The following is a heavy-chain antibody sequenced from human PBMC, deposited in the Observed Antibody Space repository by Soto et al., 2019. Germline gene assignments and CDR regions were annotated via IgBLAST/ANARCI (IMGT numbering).Heavy chain of an antibody. CDR1: GYSFAGYC. CDR2: IDPSDSQT. V-gene: IGHV5-10-1*01. J-gene: IGHJ4*02. D-gene: IGHD3-22*01. Sequence: PGESLKISCKGSGYSFAGYCITWVRQKPWKGLEWMGRIDPSDSQTYYSPSFRGHVTISATKSITTVFLQWSSLRAPDTAMYYCARQIYDSDTGPNFQYYFDSWGQGTPVTSPQ. CDR3: ARQIYDSDTGPNFQYYFDS.